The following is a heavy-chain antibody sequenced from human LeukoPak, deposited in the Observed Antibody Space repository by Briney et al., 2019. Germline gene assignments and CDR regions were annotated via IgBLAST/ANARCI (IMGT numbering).Heavy chain of an antibody. CDR3: AREVGSSSSWYVLYWYFDL. J-gene: IGHJ2*01. V-gene: IGHV4-39*02. CDR1: GGSISSSSYY. Sequence: SSETLSLTCTVSGGSISSSSYYWGWIRQPPGKGLEWIGSIYYSGSTYCKPSLKSRLTISVDTSKNQFSLKLSSVTAADTAVYYCAREVGSSSSWYVLYWYFDLWGRGTLVTVSS. D-gene: IGHD6-13*01. CDR2: IYYSGST.